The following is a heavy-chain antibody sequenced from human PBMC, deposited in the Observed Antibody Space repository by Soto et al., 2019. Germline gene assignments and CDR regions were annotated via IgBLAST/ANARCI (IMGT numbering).Heavy chain of an antibody. CDR3: ARARSGCDY. D-gene: IGHD6-19*01. V-gene: IGHV4-39*01. Sequence: PSETLSLTCTVSGGSISSSSYYWGWIRQPPGKGLGWIGSIYYSGSTYYNPSLKSRVTISVDTSKDQFSLKLSSVTAADTAVYYRARARSGCDYWGQGTLVTVSS. CDR1: GGSISSSSYY. CDR2: IYYSGST. J-gene: IGHJ4*02.